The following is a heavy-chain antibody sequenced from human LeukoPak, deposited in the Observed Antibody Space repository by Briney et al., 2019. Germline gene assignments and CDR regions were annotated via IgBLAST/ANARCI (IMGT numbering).Heavy chain of an antibody. Sequence: GGSLRLSCAASGFTFSSYWMSWVRQAPGKGLEWVSYISSSGSTIYYADSVKGRFTISRDNAKNSLYLQMNSLRAEDTALYYCARDGESVGATTYYYYYYMDVWGKGTTVTVSS. CDR3: ARDGESVGATTYYYYYYMDV. J-gene: IGHJ6*03. D-gene: IGHD1-26*01. V-gene: IGHV3-48*04. CDR2: ISSSGSTI. CDR1: GFTFSSYW.